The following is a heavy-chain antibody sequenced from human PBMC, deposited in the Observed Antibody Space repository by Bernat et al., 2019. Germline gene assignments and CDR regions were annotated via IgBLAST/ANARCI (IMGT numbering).Heavy chain of an antibody. J-gene: IGHJ5*02. D-gene: IGHD2-21*01. V-gene: IGHV3-64D*06. CDR2: ISSNGGSK. Sequence: EVQLVESGGGLVQPGGSLRLSCSASGFTFSSYAMHWVRQAPGKGLEYVSAISSNGGSKYYADSVKGRFTISRDNSKNTLYLQMSSLRAEDTAVYYCATDSNSDLLGFDPWGQGTLVTVSS. CDR1: GFTFSSYA. CDR3: ATDSNSDLLGFDP.